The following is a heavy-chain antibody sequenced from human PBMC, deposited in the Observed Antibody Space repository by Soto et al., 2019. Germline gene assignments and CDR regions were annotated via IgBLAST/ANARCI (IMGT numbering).Heavy chain of an antibody. J-gene: IGHJ4*02. CDR3: ARGPPDRYGKYYFDY. V-gene: IGHV4-59*01. D-gene: IGHD5-18*01. Sequence: SETLSLTCTVSGGSISSLYWSWIRQPPGKGLEWIGYIYYSGSTNYNPSLKSRVTISVDTSKNQFSLKLSSVTAADTAVYYCARGPPDRYGKYYFDYWGQGTLVTVSS. CDR2: IYYSGST. CDR1: GGSISSLY.